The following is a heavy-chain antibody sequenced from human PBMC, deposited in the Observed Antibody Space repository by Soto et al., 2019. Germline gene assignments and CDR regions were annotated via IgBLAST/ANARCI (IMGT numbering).Heavy chain of an antibody. D-gene: IGHD4-17*01. Sequence: QVQLVESGGGVVQPGRSLRLSCAASGFTFSSYGMHWVRQAPGKGLEWVAVIWYDGSNKYYADSVKGRFTISRDNSKNTLYLQMNSLRAEDTAVYYWARDRGAYGDYALDYWGQGTLVTVSS. J-gene: IGHJ4*02. CDR2: IWYDGSNK. V-gene: IGHV3-33*01. CDR3: ARDRGAYGDYALDY. CDR1: GFTFSSYG.